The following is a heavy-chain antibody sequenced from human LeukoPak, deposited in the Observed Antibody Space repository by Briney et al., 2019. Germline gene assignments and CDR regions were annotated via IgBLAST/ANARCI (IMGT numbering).Heavy chain of an antibody. Sequence: GESLKISCKGSGSSFTNYWIGWVRQMPGKGLEWMGTIYPGDSDTRYSPSFQGQVTISADKSISTAYLQWSSLKASDTAMYYCARRNSQIGDYWGQGTLVTPSS. CDR1: GSSFTNYW. CDR2: IYPGDSDT. V-gene: IGHV5-51*01. CDR3: ARRNSQIGDY. D-gene: IGHD2/OR15-2a*01. J-gene: IGHJ4*02.